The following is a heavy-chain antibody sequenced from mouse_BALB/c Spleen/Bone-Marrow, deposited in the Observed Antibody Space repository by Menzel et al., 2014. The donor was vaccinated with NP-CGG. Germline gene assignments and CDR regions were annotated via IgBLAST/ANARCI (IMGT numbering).Heavy chain of an antibody. D-gene: IGHD2-12*01. V-gene: IGHV5-6-2*01. CDR1: GFTFSSYY. CDR3: ASLGNDDPMDN. J-gene: IGHJ4*01. CDR2: INSNGGST. Sequence: EVQLVESGGGLMKLGGSLKLSCAASGFTFSSYYMSWVRQTPEKRLELVAAINSNGGSTYYPDTVKGRSTISRDNAKNTLYLQMSSLKAEDTAFYYCASLGNDDPMDNWGQATSATVAP.